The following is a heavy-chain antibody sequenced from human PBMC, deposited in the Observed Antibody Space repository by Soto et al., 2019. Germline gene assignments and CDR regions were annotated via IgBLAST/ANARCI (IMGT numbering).Heavy chain of an antibody. D-gene: IGHD3-10*01. CDR3: GGGWFEDVGPAETWSAP. CDR1: GYTFTGYY. Sequence: QVQLVQSGAEVKKPGASVKVSCKASGYTFTGYYMHWVRQAPGQGLEWMGWINPNSGGTNYAQKFQGWVTMTRDTSISPAYRGLGRLGSGDTAGYSCGGGWFEDVGPAETWSAPGGQGTLVTVSS. J-gene: IGHJ5*02. V-gene: IGHV1-2*04. CDR2: INPNSGGT.